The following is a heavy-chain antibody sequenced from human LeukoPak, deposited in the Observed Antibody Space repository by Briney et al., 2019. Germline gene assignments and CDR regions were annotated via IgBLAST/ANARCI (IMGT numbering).Heavy chain of an antibody. CDR1: GFTFSNYW. CDR3: VRSMSGSNDF. CDR2: INTDGSRT. D-gene: IGHD4-11*01. Sequence: GGSLRLSCAGSGFTFSNYWVHWVRQAPGKGLVWVSRINTDGSRTDYADSVRGRFTISRDNAKNTLSLQMNSLTAEDTAVYYCVRSMSGSNDFWGEGTLVTVSS. V-gene: IGHV3-74*01. J-gene: IGHJ4*02.